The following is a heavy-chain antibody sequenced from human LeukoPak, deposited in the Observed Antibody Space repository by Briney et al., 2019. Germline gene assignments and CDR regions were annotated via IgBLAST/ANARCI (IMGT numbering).Heavy chain of an antibody. J-gene: IGHJ4*02. CDR3: AKRYYDSSPYTDY. CDR2: ISSNGGST. V-gene: IGHV3-64*04. CDR1: VFTFSSYA. D-gene: IGHD3-22*01. Sequence: GGSLRLSCSASVFTFSSYAMHWFRQAPGKGLEYVSAISSNGGSTYYADSVKGRFTISRDNSKNTLYLQMNSLRAEDTAVYYCAKRYYDSSPYTDYWGQGTLVTVSS.